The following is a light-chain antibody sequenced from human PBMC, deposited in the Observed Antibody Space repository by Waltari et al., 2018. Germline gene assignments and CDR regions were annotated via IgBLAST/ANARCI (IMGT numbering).Light chain of an antibody. J-gene: IGKJ4*01. Sequence: EIVLTQSPATLSLSPGESATLSCRASQSVSTYLAWYQQKPGQAPRLLIYDASNLATGITARFSGRWSVTDFTLTISGLEPEDFAIYYCQQRSNWPLTFGGGTKVEIK. CDR3: QQRSNWPLT. CDR2: DAS. V-gene: IGKV3-11*01. CDR1: QSVSTY.